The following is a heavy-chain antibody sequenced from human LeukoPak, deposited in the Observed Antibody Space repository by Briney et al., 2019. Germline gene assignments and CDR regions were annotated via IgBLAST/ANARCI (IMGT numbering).Heavy chain of an antibody. D-gene: IGHD3-10*01. CDR1: SFTFSSYW. V-gene: IGHV3-7*01. CDR2: IKGDGSKT. J-gene: IGHJ3*02. Sequence: WGSLRLSCAASSFTFSSYWMTWVRQAPGKGLEWVANIKGDGSKTFYVDSVKGRFTISRDNAKNSLYLQMNSLRAEDTAVYYCARDPYYYDSGSFAAFDIWGQGTMVTVSS. CDR3: ARDPYYYDSGSFAAFDI.